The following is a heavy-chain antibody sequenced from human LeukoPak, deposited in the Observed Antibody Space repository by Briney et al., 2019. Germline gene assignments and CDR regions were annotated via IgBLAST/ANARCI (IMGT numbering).Heavy chain of an antibody. J-gene: IGHJ5*02. D-gene: IGHD6-13*01. CDR2: IYYSGST. CDR1: SGAFSSSGYY. Sequence: DPRSLTCALSSGAFSSSGYYGGWRRQPPGKGLEWIGSIYYSGSTYYNPSLKSRVTISVDTSKNQFSLKLSSVTAADTAVYYCARSSGYSSSGGLNWFDTWGQGTLVTVSS. V-gene: IGHV4-39*01. CDR3: ARSSGYSSSGGLNWFDT.